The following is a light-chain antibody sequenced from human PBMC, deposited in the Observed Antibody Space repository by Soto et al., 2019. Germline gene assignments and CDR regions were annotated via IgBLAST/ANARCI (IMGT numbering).Light chain of an antibody. CDR2: EVY. CDR1: FNDIGGYNY. V-gene: IGLV2-8*01. CDR3: SSYVGNNNLV. Sequence: QSALTQPPSASGSPGQSVTISCTGTFNDIGGYNYVSWYQQRPGKAPKVIIYEVYKRPSGVPDRFSGSKSGTTASLTVSGLQADDGGDYYCSSYVGNNNLVFGGGTKLTVL. J-gene: IGLJ3*02.